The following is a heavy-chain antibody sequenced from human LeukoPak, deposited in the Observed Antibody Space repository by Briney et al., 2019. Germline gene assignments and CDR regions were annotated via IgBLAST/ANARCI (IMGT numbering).Heavy chain of an antibody. V-gene: IGHV4-59*01. CDR2: ISYSGGT. CDR3: ARRYCGGVSCYSAIDY. D-gene: IGHD2-15*01. CDR1: GGTISSYY. J-gene: IGHJ4*02. Sequence: SETLSLTCAASGGTISSYYWSWIRQPPGKGLEWFGYISYSGGTDYNPSLKSRGNISVDTSKRQFSLLLTSMTAADTAVYYCARRYCGGVSCYSAIDYGGQGTRVSVSS.